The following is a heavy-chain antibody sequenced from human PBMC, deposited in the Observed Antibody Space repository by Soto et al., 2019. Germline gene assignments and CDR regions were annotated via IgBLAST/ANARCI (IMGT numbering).Heavy chain of an antibody. J-gene: IGHJ6*03. D-gene: IGHD2-15*01. CDR2: ISAYNGNT. Sequence: GASVKVSCKDSGYTLTSYGISWVRQAPGQGLEWMGWISAYNGNTNYAQKLQGRVTMTTDTSTSTAYMELRSLRSDDTAVYYCAREGRVVVAATGDYYYYYMDVWGKGTTVTVSS. V-gene: IGHV1-18*01. CDR3: AREGRVVVAATGDYYYYYMDV. CDR1: GYTLTSYG.